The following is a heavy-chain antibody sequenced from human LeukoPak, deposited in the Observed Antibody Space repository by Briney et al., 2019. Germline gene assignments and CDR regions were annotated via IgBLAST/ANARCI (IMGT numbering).Heavy chain of an antibody. CDR2: LSDTGDSR. D-gene: IGHD2-8*01. CDR1: GFTLSKHP. Sequence: AGGSLRLSCAASGFTLSKHPMYWVRQAPGKGLEWVSSLSDTGDSRHYADSVKGRFTISRDSARSALYLQMNSLRAEDTAVYYCAKGDCASGSCYFDDRGQGSQVTVSS. V-gene: IGHV3-23*01. J-gene: IGHJ4*02. CDR3: AKGDCASGSCYFDD.